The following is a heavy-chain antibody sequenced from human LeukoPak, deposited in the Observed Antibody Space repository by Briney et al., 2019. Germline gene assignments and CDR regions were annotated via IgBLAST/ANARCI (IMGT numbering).Heavy chain of an antibody. CDR2: INPSGGST. J-gene: IGHJ5*02. D-gene: IGHD6-19*01. V-gene: IGHV1-46*01. Sequence: ASVKVSCKASGYTFTSYYMHWVRQAPGQGLEWMGIINPSGGSTSHAQKVQGRVTITRDTSTSTVYMHLSSLRSEDTAVYYCARVVGSSGWPGNNWFDPWGQGTLFTVSS. CDR1: GYTFTSYY. CDR3: ARVVGSSGWPGNNWFDP.